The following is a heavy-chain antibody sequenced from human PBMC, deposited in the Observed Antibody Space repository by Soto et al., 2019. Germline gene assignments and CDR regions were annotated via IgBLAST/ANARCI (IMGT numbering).Heavy chain of an antibody. CDR1: GGTFSSYA. J-gene: IGHJ4*02. Sequence: QVQLVQSGAEVKKPGSSVKVSCKASGGTFSSYAISWVRQAPGQGPEWMGGIIPIFGTANYAQKFQGRVTITADECTSTAYMELSSLRSEDTAVYYCARERGCPGITGTPVGYWGQGTLVTVSS. CDR2: IIPIFGTA. D-gene: IGHD1-20*01. V-gene: IGHV1-69*12. CDR3: ARERGCPGITGTPVGY.